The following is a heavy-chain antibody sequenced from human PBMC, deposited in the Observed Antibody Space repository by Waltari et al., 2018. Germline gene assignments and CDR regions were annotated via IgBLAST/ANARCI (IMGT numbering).Heavy chain of an antibody. Sequence: ELKLLEFRVALVEPRWSMRLCGSACGFCFLDNFLPWVRQAPGNGLDWVSAISASGGSIPYAASVKRRFTISRDNSNNTLYLQMNSLRAEDTSIYYCAKGRGSIAVSAQGGHYFDYWGQGTLVTVSS. CDR3: AKGRGSIAVSAQGGHYFDY. J-gene: IGHJ4*02. CDR2: ISASGGSI. V-gene: IGHV3-23*01. D-gene: IGHD6-6*01. CDR1: GFCFLDNF.